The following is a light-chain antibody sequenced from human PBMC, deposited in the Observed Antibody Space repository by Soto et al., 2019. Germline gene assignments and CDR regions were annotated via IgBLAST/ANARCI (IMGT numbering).Light chain of an antibody. Sequence: DIQMTQSPSTLSASVGDRVTITCRASQSISSRLAWYQQKPGKAPKILIYDASNLEGGVPSRFSGSGSGTEFTLTISSLQPDDFATYYCQQYSSYSLTFGGGTKVEIK. CDR3: QQYSSYSLT. CDR2: DAS. V-gene: IGKV1-5*01. CDR1: QSISSR. J-gene: IGKJ4*01.